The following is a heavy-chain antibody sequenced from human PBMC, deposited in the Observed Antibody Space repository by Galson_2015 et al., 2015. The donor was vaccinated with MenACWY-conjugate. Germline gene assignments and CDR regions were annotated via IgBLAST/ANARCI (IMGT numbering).Heavy chain of an antibody. CDR1: GGSISSSNW. J-gene: IGHJ4*02. CDR2: IYHSGST. Sequence: ETLSLTCAVSGGSISSSNWWRWVRQPPGKGLEWIGEIYHSGSTDYNPSLKSRVTISVDKSKNQFSLKLSSVTAADTAVYYCASIAGWGRPFDYWGQGTLVTVSS. CDR3: ASIAGWGRPFDY. D-gene: IGHD3-16*01. V-gene: IGHV4-4*02.